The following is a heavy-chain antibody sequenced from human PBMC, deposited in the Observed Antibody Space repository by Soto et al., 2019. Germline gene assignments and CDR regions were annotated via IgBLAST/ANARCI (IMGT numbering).Heavy chain of an antibody. CDR1: GFTFSSYE. Sequence: EVRLVESGGGLVQPGGSLRLSCAASGFTFSSYEMNWVRQAPGKGLEWVSYISSSGSTIFYADSVKGRFTISRDNAKNSLYLQMNSLRAEDTAVYYCARDDGLGLAPYYGMDVWGQGTTVTVSS. V-gene: IGHV3-48*03. D-gene: IGHD3-10*01. J-gene: IGHJ6*02. CDR3: ARDDGLGLAPYYGMDV. CDR2: ISSSGSTI.